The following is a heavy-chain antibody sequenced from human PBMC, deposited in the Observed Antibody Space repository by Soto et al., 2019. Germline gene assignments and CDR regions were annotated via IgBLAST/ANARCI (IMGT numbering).Heavy chain of an antibody. CDR1: GDSVSGNSAA. CDR3: ARDRRWELPTNHFDY. V-gene: IGHV6-1*01. Sequence: SQTLSLTCAISGDSVSGNSAAWNWIRQSPSRGLEWLGRTYYRSKWYNDYAVSVKSRITVTPDTSKNQFSLHLNSVTPEDTAVYYCARDRRWELPTNHFDYWGQGTLVTVSS. D-gene: IGHD1-26*01. J-gene: IGHJ4*02. CDR2: TYYRSKWYN.